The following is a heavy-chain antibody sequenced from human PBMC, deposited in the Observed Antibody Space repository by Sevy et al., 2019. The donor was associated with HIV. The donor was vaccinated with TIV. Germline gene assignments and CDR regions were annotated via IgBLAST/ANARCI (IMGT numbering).Heavy chain of an antibody. CDR1: GFSFSYYG. CDR2: ISHDGINE. CDR3: ANAYSGSYSHSYLYALDV. D-gene: IGHD1-26*01. V-gene: IGHV3-30*18. Sequence: GSLRISCIGSGFSFSYYGIHWVRQSPGKGLDWVAIISHDGINEYYADSVKGHFTISRDNSKNTVYLEMNSLRNEDTAIYFCANAYSGSYSHSYLYALDVWGQGNTVTVSS. J-gene: IGHJ6*02.